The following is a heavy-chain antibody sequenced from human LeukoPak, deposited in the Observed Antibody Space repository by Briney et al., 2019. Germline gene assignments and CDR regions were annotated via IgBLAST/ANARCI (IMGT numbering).Heavy chain of an antibody. J-gene: IGHJ4*02. CDR1: GFTFSSYA. D-gene: IGHD5-12*01. CDR2: ISYDESNK. V-gene: IGHV3-30*04. Sequence: GGSLRLSCAASGFTFSSYAMHWVRQASGKGLEWVAVISYDESNKYYADSVKGRFTISRDNSKNTLYLQMNSLRAEDTAVYYCAREYSGYDLRGPFDYWGQGTLVTVSS. CDR3: AREYSGYDLRGPFDY.